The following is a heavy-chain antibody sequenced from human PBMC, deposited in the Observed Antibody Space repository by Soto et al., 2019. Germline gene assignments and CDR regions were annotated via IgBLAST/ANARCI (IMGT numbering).Heavy chain of an antibody. J-gene: IGHJ6*02. Sequence: TSETLSLTCTVSGDSMTKNYRSWSMTNYYYWSWIRQTPGKGLEWIGYIYYSGSTNYNPSLKSRVTISVDTSKNQFSLKLSSVTAADTAVYYCARGYIAATGYGMDVWGQGTTVTVSS. D-gene: IGHD6-13*01. CDR1: GDSMTKNYRSWSMTNYYY. V-gene: IGHV4-61*08. CDR3: ARGYIAATGYGMDV. CDR2: IYYSGST.